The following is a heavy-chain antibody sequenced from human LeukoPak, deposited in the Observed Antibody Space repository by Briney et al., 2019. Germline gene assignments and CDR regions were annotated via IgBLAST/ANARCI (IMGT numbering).Heavy chain of an antibody. V-gene: IGHV4-4*07. J-gene: IGHJ4*02. Sequence: SETLSLTCTVSGGSISSYYWSWIRKPAREGLEWIGRIYSSGTTNYNPSLKRRVTMSVDTPKNQFSLKLTSVTAADTGVYYCARMYSGAHGGIDYWGQGTLVTVSS. CDR2: IYSSGTT. D-gene: IGHD1-26*01. CDR1: GGSISSYY. CDR3: ARMYSGAHGGIDY.